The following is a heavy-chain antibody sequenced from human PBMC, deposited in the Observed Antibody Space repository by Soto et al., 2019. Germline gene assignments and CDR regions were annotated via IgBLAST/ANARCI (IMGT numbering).Heavy chain of an antibody. CDR1: GFTFSSYW. CDR2: IKQDGSEK. J-gene: IGHJ4*02. CDR3: APPPSYCSGGSCYDPPAY. D-gene: IGHD2-15*01. Sequence: GGSLRLSCAASGFTFSSYWMSWVRQAPGKGLEWVANIKQDGSEKYYVDSVKGRFTISRDNAKNSLYLQMNSLRAEDTAVYYYAPPPSYCSGGSCYDPPAYWGQGTLVTVSS. V-gene: IGHV3-7*01.